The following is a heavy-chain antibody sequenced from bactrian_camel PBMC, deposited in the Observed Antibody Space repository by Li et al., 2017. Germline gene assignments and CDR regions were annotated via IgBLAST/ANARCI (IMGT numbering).Heavy chain of an antibody. D-gene: IGHD6*01. J-gene: IGHJ7*01. CDR1: GFTFSTYC. V-gene: IGHV3S1*01. CDR2: IDTDGNI. Sequence: HVQLVESGGGLVQPGGSLRLSCTASGFTFSTYCMCWFRQSPGKDREAVASIDTDGNIHYANSVKGRFAISRDNAKNTLYLQLNSLNTEDTAMYYCAKDRANGDTWYRRYPDYHGMDYWGKGTQVTVS.